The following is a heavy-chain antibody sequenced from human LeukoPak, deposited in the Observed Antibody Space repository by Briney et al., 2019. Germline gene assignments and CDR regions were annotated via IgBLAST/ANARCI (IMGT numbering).Heavy chain of an antibody. Sequence: GGSLRLSCAASGFTVSSNYMSWVRQAPGKGLEWVSVIYSGGSTYYADSVKGRFTISRDNSKNTLYLQMNSLRAEDTAVYYCARGGVDYRGPRYYFDSWGQGTLVTVSS. V-gene: IGHV3-66*01. CDR1: GFTVSSNY. D-gene: IGHD4-11*01. CDR2: IYSGGST. CDR3: ARGGVDYRGPRYYFDS. J-gene: IGHJ4*02.